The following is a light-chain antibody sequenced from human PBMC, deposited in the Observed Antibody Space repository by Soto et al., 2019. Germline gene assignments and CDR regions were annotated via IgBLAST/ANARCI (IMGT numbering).Light chain of an antibody. V-gene: IGLV4-69*01. J-gene: IGLJ3*02. CDR3: QTWGPGTWM. Sequence: QPVLTQSPSASASLGASVKLTCTLSSGHSSYAIAWHQQQREKGPRYLMKLNSDGSHSKGDGIPDRFSGSSSGAERYLTISSLQSEDEADYYCQTWGPGTWMFGGGTKLTVL. CDR1: SGHSSYA. CDR2: LNSDGSH.